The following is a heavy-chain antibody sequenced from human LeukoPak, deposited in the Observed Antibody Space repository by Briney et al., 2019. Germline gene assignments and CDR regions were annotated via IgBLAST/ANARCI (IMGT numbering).Heavy chain of an antibody. CDR1: GFTFSSYA. V-gene: IGHV3-30-3*01. CDR2: ISYDGSNK. CDR3: ARETTSGSLDY. J-gene: IGHJ4*02. Sequence: GGSLRLSCAAFGFTFSSYAMHWVRQAPGKGLEWVAVISYDGSNKYYADSVKGRFTISRDNSKNTLYLQMNSLRAEDTAVYYCARETTSGSLDYWGQGTLVTVSS. D-gene: IGHD1-26*01.